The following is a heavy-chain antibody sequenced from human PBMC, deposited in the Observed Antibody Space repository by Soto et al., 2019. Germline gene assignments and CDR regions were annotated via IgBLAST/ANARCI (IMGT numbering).Heavy chain of an antibody. Sequence: VQLVESGGGVVQPGRSPRLSCAASGFTFSFYGMHWVRQAPGKGLEWMALIRSDGNTKYYADSVKGRFTIARDNSKNTLFLEMNTLRVDDTAVYYCARDEVVYSGSGRNYDYGMDVWGQVTTVTVSS. D-gene: IGHD3-10*01. V-gene: IGHV3-33*04. J-gene: IGHJ6*02. CDR3: ARDEVVYSGSGRNYDYGMDV. CDR1: GFTFSFYG. CDR2: IRSDGNTK.